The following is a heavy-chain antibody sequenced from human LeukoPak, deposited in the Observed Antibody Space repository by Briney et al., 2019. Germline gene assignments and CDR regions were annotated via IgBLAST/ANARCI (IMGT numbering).Heavy chain of an antibody. CDR3: ARDPGYCSGGSCYHFDY. CDR1: GFTFSSYA. V-gene: IGHV3-30-3*01. CDR2: ISYDGSNK. J-gene: IGHJ4*02. Sequence: GRSLRLSCAASGFTFSSYAMHWVRQALGKGLEWVAVISYDGSNKYYADSVKGRFTISRDNSKNTLYLQMNSLRAEDTAVYYCARDPGYCSGGSCYHFDYWGQGTLVTVSS. D-gene: IGHD2-15*01.